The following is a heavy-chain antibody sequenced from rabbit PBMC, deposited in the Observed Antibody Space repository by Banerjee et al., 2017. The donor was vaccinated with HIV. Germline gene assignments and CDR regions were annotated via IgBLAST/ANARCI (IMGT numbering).Heavy chain of an antibody. CDR3: ARDLAGVIGWNFGL. V-gene: IGHV1S45*01. D-gene: IGHD4-1*01. J-gene: IGHJ3*01. CDR2: IYTGSSGNT. CDR1: GLDFSSSYW. Sequence: QEQLEESGGDLVKPEGSLTLTCTASGLDFSSSYWICWVRQAPGKGLEWIACIYTGSSGNTVYASWAKGPFTISKTSSTTVTLQMTSLTAADTATYFCARDLAGVIGWNFGLWGQGTLVTVS.